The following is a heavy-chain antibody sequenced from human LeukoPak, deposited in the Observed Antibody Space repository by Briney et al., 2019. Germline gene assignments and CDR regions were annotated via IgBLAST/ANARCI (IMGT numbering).Heavy chain of an antibody. CDR1: GDSVSSNSAA. J-gene: IGHJ5*02. CDR3: ARGEGSGWFGNWFDP. Sequence: SQTLSLTCAISGDSVSSNSAAWNWIRQSPSRGLEWLGRTYYRSKWYNDYAVPVKSRITINPDTSKNQFSLQLNSVTPEDTAAYYCARGEGSGWFGNWFDPWGQGTLVTVSS. V-gene: IGHV6-1*01. D-gene: IGHD6-19*01. CDR2: TYYRSKWYN.